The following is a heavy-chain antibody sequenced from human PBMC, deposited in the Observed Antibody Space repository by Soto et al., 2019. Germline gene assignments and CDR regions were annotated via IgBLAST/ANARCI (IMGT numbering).Heavy chain of an antibody. CDR1: GFTFSSYA. CDR3: AKDHLRPGAFDI. J-gene: IGHJ3*02. Sequence: EVQLLESGGGLVQPGGSLRLSCAASGFTFSSYAMSWVRQAPGKGLEWVSAISGSGGSTYYADSVKGRFTISRDNSKNTLYRQMNSLIAEDTAVYYCAKDHLRPGAFDIWGQGTMVTVSS. CDR2: ISGSGGST. V-gene: IGHV3-23*01. D-gene: IGHD3-10*01.